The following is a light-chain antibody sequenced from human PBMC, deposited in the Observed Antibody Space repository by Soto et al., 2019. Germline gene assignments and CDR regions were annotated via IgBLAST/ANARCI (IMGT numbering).Light chain of an antibody. CDR3: QQYYSTPQT. V-gene: IGKV4-1*01. CDR1: QSVLYSSNNKNY. J-gene: IGKJ1*01. Sequence: DIVMTQSPDSLAVSLGERATINCKSSQSVLYSSNNKNYLAWYQQKPGQPPKLLIYWASTRESGVPDRFSGSGSATDFTLTISSLQAEDVAVYYCQQYYSTPQTFGQGTRVEIQ. CDR2: WAS.